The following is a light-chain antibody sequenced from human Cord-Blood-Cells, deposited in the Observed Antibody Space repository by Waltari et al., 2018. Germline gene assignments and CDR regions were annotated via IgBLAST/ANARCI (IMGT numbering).Light chain of an antibody. CDR1: SSNIGSNT. CDR3: AAWDDSLNGWV. V-gene: IGLV1-44*01. Sequence: QSVLTQPPSASGTPGQRVTIYCSGSSSNIGSNTVNWYQQLPGTAPQLLIYSNNQRPSGVPDRFSGSKSGTSASLAISGLQSEDEADYYCAAWDDSLNGWVFGGGTKLTVL. J-gene: IGLJ3*02. CDR2: SNN.